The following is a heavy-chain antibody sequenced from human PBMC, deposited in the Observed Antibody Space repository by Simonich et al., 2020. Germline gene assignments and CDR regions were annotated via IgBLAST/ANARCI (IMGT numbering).Heavy chain of an antibody. V-gene: IGHV4-59*08. CDR1: GGSISSYY. J-gene: IGHJ4*02. CDR3: ARHDRWLQFYFDY. CDR2: IYYSGST. D-gene: IGHD5-12*01. Sequence: QVQLQESGPGLVKPSETLSLTCTVSGGSISSYYWSWNRQPPGKGLEWIGYIYYSGSTNYNPSPKSRVTISVDTSKNQFSLKLSSVTAADTAVYYCARHDRWLQFYFDYWGQGTLVTVSS.